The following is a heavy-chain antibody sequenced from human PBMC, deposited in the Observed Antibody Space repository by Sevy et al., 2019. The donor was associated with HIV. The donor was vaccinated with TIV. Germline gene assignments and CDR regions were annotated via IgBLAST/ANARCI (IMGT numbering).Heavy chain of an antibody. Sequence: GGSLRLSCAISGFTVNDKYIIWVRQAPGKGLEWVSVIFSGGSTYYADSAKGRFTIPRDNSKNTVDLQMNSVRVEDTAVYYCVSLFLSYRSGWSYFDYWGQGTLVTVSS. J-gene: IGHJ4*02. D-gene: IGHD6-19*01. CDR3: VSLFLSYRSGWSYFDY. V-gene: IGHV3-66*02. CDR1: GFTVNDKY. CDR2: IFSGGST.